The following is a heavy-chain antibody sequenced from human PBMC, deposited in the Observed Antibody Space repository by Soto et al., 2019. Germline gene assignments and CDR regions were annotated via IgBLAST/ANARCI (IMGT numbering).Heavy chain of an antibody. J-gene: IGHJ4*02. Sequence: EVQLLESGGGSVQPGGSLRLSCAASGFTFSTSAMGWVRQGPEKGLEWVSLISGDSRATYYVDSVKGRFGISRDNSKNTLYLQLNNLRAEDTAIYYCATQDFRGATGTTWGQGTLVTVPS. CDR3: ATQDFRGATGTT. CDR2: ISGDSRAT. CDR1: GFTFSTSA. D-gene: IGHD1-1*01. V-gene: IGHV3-23*01.